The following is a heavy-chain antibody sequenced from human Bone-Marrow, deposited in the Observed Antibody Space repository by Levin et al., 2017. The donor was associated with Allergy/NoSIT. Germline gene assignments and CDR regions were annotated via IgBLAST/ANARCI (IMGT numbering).Heavy chain of an antibody. CDR1: GFSFDLYA. Sequence: PGGSLRLSCEASGFSFDLYAIHWVRQAPGKGLEWVTIISLNGSNVSYRDSVKGRFTVSRDNAKKTVYLQMSGLRGEDTAVYFCARDRSRGLTQYLYGMDVWGQGTTVTV. CDR3: ARDRSRGLTQYLYGMDV. D-gene: IGHD2-2*01. J-gene: IGHJ6*02. V-gene: IGHV3-30*04. CDR2: ISLNGSNV.